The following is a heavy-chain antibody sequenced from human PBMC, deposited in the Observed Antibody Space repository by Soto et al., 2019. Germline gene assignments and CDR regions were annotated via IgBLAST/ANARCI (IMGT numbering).Heavy chain of an antibody. V-gene: IGHV1-46*03. CDR2: INPSGGST. CDR1: GYTFTSYY. J-gene: IGHJ6*03. D-gene: IGHD2-2*01. CDR3: ARAAGYCSSTSCYDPYYYYYMDV. Sequence: QVQLVQSGAEVKKPGASVKVSCKASGYTFTSYYMHWVRQAPGQGLEWMGIINPSGGSTSYAQKFQARVTMTRDTSTSTVYMELSSLRSKDTAVYYCARAAGYCSSTSCYDPYYYYYMDVWGKGTTVTVSS.